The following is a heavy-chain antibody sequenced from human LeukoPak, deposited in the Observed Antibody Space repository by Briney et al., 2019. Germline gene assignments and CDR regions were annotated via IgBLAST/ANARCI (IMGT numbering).Heavy chain of an antibody. V-gene: IGHV4-31*03. CDR3: AGDLDFASGYYLHY. CDR1: GASTSSRGYY. Sequence: SQTLSLTCTISGASTSSRGYYWTWVRQHSGKGLEWIGYIYHTGTTYYNPSLRSRITISMGTSKNQFSLKMTSMTAADAAVYYCAGDLDFASGYYLHYWGQGSLVTVSS. D-gene: IGHD3-22*01. CDR2: IYHTGTT. J-gene: IGHJ4*02.